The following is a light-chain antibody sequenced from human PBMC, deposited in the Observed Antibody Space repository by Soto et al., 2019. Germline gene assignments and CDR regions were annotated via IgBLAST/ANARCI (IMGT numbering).Light chain of an antibody. CDR2: DAS. J-gene: IGKJ4*01. Sequence: EIVLTQSPATLSLSPGERATLSCRASQSVGSYLAWYQHKPGRAPRLLIYDASSRANGIPARFSGSGSGTDFTLTISNLEPEDFAVYYCQHRSNWPPLAFGGGTKVEIK. CDR3: QHRSNWPPLA. CDR1: QSVGSY. V-gene: IGKV3-11*01.